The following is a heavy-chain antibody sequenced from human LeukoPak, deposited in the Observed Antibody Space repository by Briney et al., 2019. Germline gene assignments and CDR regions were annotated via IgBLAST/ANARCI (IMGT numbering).Heavy chain of an antibody. CDR2: IYSGGST. CDR3: ARQYYYDSSAYYLDAWFDP. Sequence: PGGSLRLSCAASGFTVSSNYMSWVRQAPGKGLEWVSVIYSGGSTYYADSVKGRFTISRDNSKNTLYLQMNSLRAEDSAVYYCARQYYYDSSAYYLDAWFDPWGQGTLVTDSS. J-gene: IGHJ5*02. CDR1: GFTVSSNY. D-gene: IGHD3-22*01. V-gene: IGHV3-66*04.